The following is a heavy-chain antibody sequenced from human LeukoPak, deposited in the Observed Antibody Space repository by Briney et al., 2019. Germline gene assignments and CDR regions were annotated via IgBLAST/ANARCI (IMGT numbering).Heavy chain of an antibody. CDR1: GDSVSSDSAA. J-gene: IGHJ4*02. CDR2: TYYRSTWLN. Sequence: SQTLSLTCVISGDSVSSDSAAWNWIRQSPSRGLEWLGRTYYRSTWLNDYAESVKRRMTIKPDTSKNQFSLQLTSVTPDDTALYYCARDSNIASRRGFDYWGQGTLVTVSS. CDR3: ARDSNIASRRGFDY. D-gene: IGHD2/OR15-2a*01. V-gene: IGHV6-1*01.